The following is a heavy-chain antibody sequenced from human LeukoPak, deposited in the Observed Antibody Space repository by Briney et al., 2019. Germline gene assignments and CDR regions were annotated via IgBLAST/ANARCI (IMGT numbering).Heavy chain of an antibody. CDR1: GFTLSSYD. Sequence: GGSLRLSCAASGFTLSSYDMHWVRRVTGKGLEWVSAIGVAGDTYYPGSVKGQFIITRENAKNSLYLQMNSLRVEDTAVYYCARDRHGMAVWGQGTTVVVSS. J-gene: IGHJ6*02. CDR3: ARDRHGMAV. CDR2: IGVAGDT. V-gene: IGHV3-13*01.